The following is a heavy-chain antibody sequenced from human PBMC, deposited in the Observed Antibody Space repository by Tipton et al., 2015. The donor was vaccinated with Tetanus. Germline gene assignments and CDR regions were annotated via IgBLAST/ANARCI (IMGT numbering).Heavy chain of an antibody. V-gene: IGHV4-39*07. CDR1: GGSISSGGYY. D-gene: IGHD3-16*01. Sequence: TLSLTCTVSGGSISSGGYYWSWVRQPPGKGLEWIGEIHQSGRTNYNGSLKGRVTISMDTSKNQFSLTLNSVTAADTAVYYCARPPWGSFGMDVWGQGTTVTVSS. CDR2: IHQSGRT. CDR3: ARPPWGSFGMDV. J-gene: IGHJ6*02.